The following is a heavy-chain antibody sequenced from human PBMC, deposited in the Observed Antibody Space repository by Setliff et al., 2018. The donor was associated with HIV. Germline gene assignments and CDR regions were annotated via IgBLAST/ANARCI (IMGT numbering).Heavy chain of an antibody. V-gene: IGHV4-61*01. D-gene: IGHD4-17*01. Sequence: SETLSLTCTVSGGSVHSGSYYWSWVRQPPGEGLEWIGYIYYSGTTYYNPSLKSRVTMSIDTSKNQFSLKVRSVTAADTAVYYGARDPPGYGDANDYWGQGTLVTVSS. CDR1: GGSVHSGSYY. CDR2: IYYSGTT. CDR3: ARDPPGYGDANDY. J-gene: IGHJ4*02.